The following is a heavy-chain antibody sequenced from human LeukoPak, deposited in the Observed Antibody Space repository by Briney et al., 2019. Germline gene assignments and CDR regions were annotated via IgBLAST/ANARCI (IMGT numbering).Heavy chain of an antibody. D-gene: IGHD6-13*01. J-gene: IGHJ4*02. V-gene: IGHV4-34*01. CDR3: ARWGSSSWYVGLVPFDY. CDR2: INHSGST. Sequence: SETLSPTCAVYGGSFSGYYWSWIRQPPGKGLEWIGGINHSGSTNYNPSLKSRVTISVDTSKNQFSLKLSSVTAADTAVYYCARWGSSSWYVGLVPFDYWGQGTLVTVSS. CDR1: GGSFSGYY.